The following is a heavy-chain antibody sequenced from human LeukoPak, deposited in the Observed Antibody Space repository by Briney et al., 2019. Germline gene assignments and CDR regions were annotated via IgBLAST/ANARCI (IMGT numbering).Heavy chain of an antibody. J-gene: IGHJ4*02. CDR2: IDPSDSYT. Sequence: GASLKISFQGSGYRFTSYWISWVRQLPGKGLEWMGRIDPSDSYTNYSPSFQGHVTISADKSISTAYLQWSSLKASDTAMYYCARGSYYDYWGQGTLVTVSS. D-gene: IGHD3-10*01. CDR1: GYRFTSYW. V-gene: IGHV5-10-1*01. CDR3: ARGSYYDY.